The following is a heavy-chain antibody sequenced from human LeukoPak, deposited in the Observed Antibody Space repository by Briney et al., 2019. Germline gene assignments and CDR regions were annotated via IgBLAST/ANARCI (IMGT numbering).Heavy chain of an antibody. J-gene: IGHJ5*02. CDR3: ARRGYSSSWGYWFDP. Sequence: SETLSLTCTVSGGSISSYYRSWIRQPPGKGLEWIGYIYYSGSTNYNPSLKSRVTISVDTSKNQFSLKLSSVTAADTAVYYCARRGYSSSWGYWFDPWGQGTLVTVSS. V-gene: IGHV4-59*08. D-gene: IGHD6-13*01. CDR1: GGSISSYY. CDR2: IYYSGST.